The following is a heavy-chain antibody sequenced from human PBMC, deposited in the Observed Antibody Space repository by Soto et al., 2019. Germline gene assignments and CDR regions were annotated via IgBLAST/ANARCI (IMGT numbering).Heavy chain of an antibody. V-gene: IGHV3-30*18. D-gene: IGHD3-3*01. CDR1: GFTFSSYG. Sequence: QVQLVESGGGVVQPGRSLRLSCAASGFTFSSYGMHWVRQAPGKGLEWVAVISYDGSNKYYADSVKGRFTISRDNSKNTLYLQMNSLRAEDTAVYYCAKKYYDFWSGPPGGIFDYWGQGTLVTVSS. J-gene: IGHJ4*02. CDR2: ISYDGSNK. CDR3: AKKYYDFWSGPPGGIFDY.